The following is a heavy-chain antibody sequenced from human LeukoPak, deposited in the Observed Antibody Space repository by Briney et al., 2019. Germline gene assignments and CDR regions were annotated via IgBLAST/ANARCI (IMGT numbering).Heavy chain of an antibody. CDR1: GDSTSSGAYY. Sequence: SQTLSLTCTVSGDSTSSGAYYWSWIRQPAGKGLEWIGRIYSGGSTNYNPSLKSRVTISVDTSKNQFSLKLSSVTAADTAVYYCARQTIAVAYWFDPWGQGTLVTVSS. CDR3: ARQTIAVAYWFDP. V-gene: IGHV4-61*02. D-gene: IGHD6-19*01. CDR2: IYSGGST. J-gene: IGHJ5*02.